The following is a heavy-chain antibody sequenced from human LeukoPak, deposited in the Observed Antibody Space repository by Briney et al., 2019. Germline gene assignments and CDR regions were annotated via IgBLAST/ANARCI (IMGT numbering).Heavy chain of an antibody. Sequence: PSETLSLTCTVSGGSISSAYWSWLRQPPGKGLEWIGYIYYTGSTYYNPSLKSRVTISVDRSKNQFSLKLSSVTAADTAVYYCAREAGVIDYWGQGTLVTVSS. D-gene: IGHD3-10*01. CDR1: GGSISSAY. J-gene: IGHJ4*02. V-gene: IGHV4-59*12. CDR2: IYYTGST. CDR3: AREAGVIDY.